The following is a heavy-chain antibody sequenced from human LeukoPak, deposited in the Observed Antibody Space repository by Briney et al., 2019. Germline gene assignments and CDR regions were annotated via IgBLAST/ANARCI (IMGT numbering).Heavy chain of an antibody. Sequence: PGGSLRLSCVVSGFTVSTNYMSWVRQAPGKGLEWVSLIYSGGSTYYADSVKGRFIISRDNSKNTLCLQMNSLRAEDTAVYYCARVGQWLSYYFDYWGQGTLVTVSS. V-gene: IGHV3-66*01. CDR3: ARVGQWLSYYFDY. J-gene: IGHJ4*02. D-gene: IGHD6-19*01. CDR1: GFTVSTNY. CDR2: IYSGGST.